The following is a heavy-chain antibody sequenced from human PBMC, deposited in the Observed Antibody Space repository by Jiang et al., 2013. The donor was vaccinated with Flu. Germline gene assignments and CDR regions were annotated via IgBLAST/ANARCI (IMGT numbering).Heavy chain of an antibody. CDR3: ARDSSGSYDDWFDP. J-gene: IGHJ5*02. Sequence: GSGLVKPSETLSLTCTVSGGSISSYYWSWIRQPPGKGLEWIGYIYYSGSTNYNPSLKSRVTISVDTSKNQFSLKLSSVTAADTAVYYCARDSSGSYDDWFDPGAREPWSPSPQ. D-gene: IGHD1-26*01. CDR2: IYYSGST. V-gene: IGHV4-59*12. CDR1: GGSISSYY.